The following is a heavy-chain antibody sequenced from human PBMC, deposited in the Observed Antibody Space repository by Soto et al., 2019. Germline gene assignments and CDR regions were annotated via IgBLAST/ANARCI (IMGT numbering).Heavy chain of an antibody. CDR3: ASGIQLWLRRISNGYSG. V-gene: IGHV1-69*12. J-gene: IGHJ4*02. Sequence: QVQLVQSGAEVKKPESSVKVSCKAPGGTFSTYAISWVRQAPGQGLEWMGGIIPMFGTANYAQRFQDRVTSTEDESTKTVYMALSSLRSEDTAVYFCASGIQLWLRRISNGYSGWGQGTLVTVSS. CDR2: IIPMFGTA. CDR1: GGTFSTYA. D-gene: IGHD5-18*01.